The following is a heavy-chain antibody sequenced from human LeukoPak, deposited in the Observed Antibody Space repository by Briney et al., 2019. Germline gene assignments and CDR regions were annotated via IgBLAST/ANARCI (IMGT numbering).Heavy chain of an antibody. J-gene: IGHJ4*02. CDR1: VGSIIGYY. Sequence: SETLSLTCTVSVGSIIGYYWSCIRQPAGQGLEWIGRISTSGSTHCIPSLKSRVTLSVDTSRHQFSLTLSSVAPADTAVYYCAREGQQRPLDYWGQGTLVTVSS. V-gene: IGHV4-4*07. CDR2: ISTSGST. D-gene: IGHD6-25*01. CDR3: AREGQQRPLDY.